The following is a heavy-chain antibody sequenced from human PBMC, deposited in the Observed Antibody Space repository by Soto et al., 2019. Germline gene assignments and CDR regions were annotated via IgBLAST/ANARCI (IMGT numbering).Heavy chain of an antibody. CDR2: IYWDDAK. CDR3: AHKGGGDRILDY. J-gene: IGHJ4*02. V-gene: IGHV2-5*02. CDR1: GFSLSTSGVG. Sequence: QITLKESGPTLVKPTQTLTLTCTFSGFSLSTSGVGVGWIRQPPGKALEWLALIYWDDAKHYSPSLKSRLTITKDTSKNQVVLKMTNMDPVDTATYYCAHKGGGDRILDYWGQGTLVTVSS. D-gene: IGHD3-16*01.